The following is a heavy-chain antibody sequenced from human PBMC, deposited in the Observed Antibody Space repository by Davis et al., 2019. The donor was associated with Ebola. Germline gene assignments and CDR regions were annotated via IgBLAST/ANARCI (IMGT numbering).Heavy chain of an antibody. CDR3: ASDYGDYGEGHFDY. V-gene: IGHV1-18*04. CDR1: GYTFTGYY. Sequence: ASVKVSCKASGYTFTGYYMHWVRQAPGQGLEWMGWISAYNGNTNYAQKLQGRVTMTTDTSTSTAYMELSSLRSEDTAVYYCASDYGDYGEGHFDYWGQGTLVTVSS. J-gene: IGHJ4*02. D-gene: IGHD4-17*01. CDR2: ISAYNGNT.